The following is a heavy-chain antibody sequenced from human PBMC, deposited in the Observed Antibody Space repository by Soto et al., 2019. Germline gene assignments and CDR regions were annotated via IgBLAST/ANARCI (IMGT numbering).Heavy chain of an antibody. CDR2: IYYSGST. CDR3: ASGYCSGGSCYSGGPYYYYGTDV. D-gene: IGHD2-15*01. V-gene: IGHV4-31*03. CDR1: GGSISSGGYY. J-gene: IGHJ6*02. Sequence: QVQLQESGPGLVKPSQTVSLTCTVSGGSISSGGYYWSWIRQHPGKGLEWIGYIYYSGSTYYNPSLKSRVTISVDTSKNQFSLKLSSVTAADTAVYYCASGYCSGGSCYSGGPYYYYGTDVWGQGTTVTVSS.